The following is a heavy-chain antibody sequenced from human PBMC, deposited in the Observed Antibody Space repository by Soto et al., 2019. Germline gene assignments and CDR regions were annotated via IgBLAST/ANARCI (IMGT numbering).Heavy chain of an antibody. D-gene: IGHD2-8*01. Sequence: PGGSLRLSCAASGFTFSSYSMNWVRQAPGKGLEWVSSISSSSSYIYYADSVKGRFTISRDNAKNSLYLQMNSLRAEDMAVYYCASSDCTNGVCYDGALDIWGQGTMVTVSS. CDR1: GFTFSSYS. V-gene: IGHV3-21*01. CDR2: ISSSSSYI. CDR3: ASSDCTNGVCYDGALDI. J-gene: IGHJ3*02.